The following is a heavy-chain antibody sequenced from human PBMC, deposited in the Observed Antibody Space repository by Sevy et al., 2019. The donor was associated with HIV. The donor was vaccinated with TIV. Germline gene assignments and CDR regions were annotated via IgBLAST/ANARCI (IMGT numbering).Heavy chain of an antibody. Sequence: GGSLRLSCAASGFTFSSYAMSWVRQAPGMGLEWVSAISGSGGSTYYADSVKGRFTISRDNSKNTLYLQMNSLRAEDTAVYYCAKVQTGLLRFSNYYYYYGMDVWGQGTTVTVSS. CDR3: AKVQTGLLRFSNYYYYYGMDV. D-gene: IGHD3-10*01. J-gene: IGHJ6*02. CDR2: ISGSGGST. CDR1: GFTFSSYA. V-gene: IGHV3-23*01.